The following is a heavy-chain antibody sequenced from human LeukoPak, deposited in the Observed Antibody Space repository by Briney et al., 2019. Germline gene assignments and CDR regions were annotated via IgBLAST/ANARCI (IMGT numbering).Heavy chain of an antibody. V-gene: IGHV1-2*02. D-gene: IGHD3-16*01. CDR2: INPNSGGT. CDR3: ARDGGWPYYFDY. CDR1: GYTFTSYT. Sequence: ASVKVSCKASGYTFTSYTINWVRQAPGQGLEWMGWINPNSGGTNNAQKFQGRVTMTRDTSISTAYMELSRLRSDDTAVYYCARDGGWPYYFDYWGQGTLVTVSS. J-gene: IGHJ4*02.